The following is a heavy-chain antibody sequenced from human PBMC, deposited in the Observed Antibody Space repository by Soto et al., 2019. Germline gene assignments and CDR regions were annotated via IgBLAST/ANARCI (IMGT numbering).Heavy chain of an antibody. CDR2: ISGYDGHT. J-gene: IGHJ4*02. V-gene: IGHV1-18*01. D-gene: IGHD7-27*01. Sequence: ASVKVSCKASGYTFTTYGISWVRQAPGQGLEWMGWISGYDGHTNYAQNFQGRVTVTTDTSTNTAYMELRGLRSDDTAVYYCARDWTNSGLDYWGQGTLVTLSS. CDR3: ARDWTNSGLDY. CDR1: GYTFTTYG.